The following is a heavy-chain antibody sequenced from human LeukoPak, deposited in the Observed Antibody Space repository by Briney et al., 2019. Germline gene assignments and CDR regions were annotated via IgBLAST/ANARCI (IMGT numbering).Heavy chain of an antibody. Sequence: EGSLRLSCAASGSTFSSYWMHWVRQAPGKGLVLVSRINSDGSSTSYADSVKGRFTISRDNAKNTLYLQMNSLRAEDTAVYYCAREGLDWNYDYPDYWGQGTLVTVSS. CDR1: GSTFSSYW. CDR3: AREGLDWNYDYPDY. V-gene: IGHV3-74*01. D-gene: IGHD1-7*01. CDR2: INSDGSST. J-gene: IGHJ4*02.